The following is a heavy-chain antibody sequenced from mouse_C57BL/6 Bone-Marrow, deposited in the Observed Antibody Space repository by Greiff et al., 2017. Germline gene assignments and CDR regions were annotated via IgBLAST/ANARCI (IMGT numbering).Heavy chain of an antibody. CDR2: ISSGGSYT. CDR1: GFTFSSYG. V-gene: IGHV5-6*01. J-gene: IGHJ4*01. Sequence: DVQLVESGGDLVKPGGSLKLSCAASGFTFSSYGMSWVRQTPDKRLEWVATISSGGSYTYYPDSVKGRFTISRDNAKNTLYLQMSSLKSEDTAMYYCARHRFAMDYWGKGTSVTVSS. CDR3: ARHRFAMDY.